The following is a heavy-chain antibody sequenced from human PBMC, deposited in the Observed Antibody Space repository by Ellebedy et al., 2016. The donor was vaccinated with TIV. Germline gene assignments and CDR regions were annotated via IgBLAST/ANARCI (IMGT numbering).Heavy chain of an antibody. D-gene: IGHD2-21*01. V-gene: IGHV1-18*01. Sequence: ASVKVSCXTSGYTFTSHGINWVRQAPGQGLEWMAWINTYNGNTNYAQKLQGRVTMTTDTSTSTAYMELRSLTSDDTAIYYCARDRRPGGIIGCSDFWGQGSLVTVSS. CDR3: ARDRRPGGIIGCSDF. CDR1: GYTFTSHG. CDR2: INTYNGNT. J-gene: IGHJ4*02.